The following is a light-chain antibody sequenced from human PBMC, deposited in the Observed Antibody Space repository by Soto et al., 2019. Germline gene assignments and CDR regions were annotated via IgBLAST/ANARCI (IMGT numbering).Light chain of an antibody. Sequence: DIQMTQSPSTLSASVGDRVTITCRASQSISSWLAWYQQKPGKAPKLLIYDASSLESGVPSRFSGSGSGTDFTLTISSLQPDYFATYYCQQYNDFSSFGQGTKVEIK. CDR2: DAS. J-gene: IGKJ1*01. CDR3: QQYNDFSS. CDR1: QSISSW. V-gene: IGKV1-5*01.